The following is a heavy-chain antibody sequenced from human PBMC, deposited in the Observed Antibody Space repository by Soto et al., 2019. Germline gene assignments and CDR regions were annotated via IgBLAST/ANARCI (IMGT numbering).Heavy chain of an antibody. J-gene: IGHJ4*02. CDR1: GFIFEDFA. CDR2: ISWNSATL. Sequence: LRLSCVGSGFIFEDFAMNWVRQVPGKGLEWVSGISWNSATLAYADSVKGRFIVSRDNAKNILYLQMNSLRAEDAALYYCAKDVGSYYYDTSAYLYDYWGQGTLVTVSS. CDR3: AKDVGSYYYDTSAYLYDY. D-gene: IGHD3-22*01. V-gene: IGHV3-9*01.